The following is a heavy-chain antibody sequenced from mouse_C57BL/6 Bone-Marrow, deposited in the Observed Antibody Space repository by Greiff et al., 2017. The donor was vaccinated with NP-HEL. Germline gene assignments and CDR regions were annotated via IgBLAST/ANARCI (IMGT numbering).Heavy chain of an antibody. CDR2: INPYNGGT. CDR1: GYTFTDYY. Sequence: EVQLQQSGPVLVKPGASVKMSCKASGYTFTDYYMNWVKQSHGKSLEWIGVINPYNGGTSYNQKFKGKATLTVDKSSITAYMELNSLTSEDSAVYYCATIYDGYLYYFDYWGQGTTLTVSS. V-gene: IGHV1-19*01. J-gene: IGHJ2*01. CDR3: ATIYDGYLYYFDY. D-gene: IGHD2-3*01.